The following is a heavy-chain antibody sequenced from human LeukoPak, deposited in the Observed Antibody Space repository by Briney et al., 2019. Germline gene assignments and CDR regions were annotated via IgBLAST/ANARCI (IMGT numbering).Heavy chain of an antibody. V-gene: IGHV2-5*02. CDR3: AHKPPYYYGSGSYYTFDY. J-gene: IGHJ4*02. CDR1: GFSLSTSGVG. Sequence: SGPTLVKPTQTLTLTCTFSGFSLSTSGVGVGWIRQPPGKALEWLALIYWDDDKRYSPSLKTRLTITKDTSKNQVVLTMTNMDPVDTATYYCAHKPPYYYGSGSYYTFDYWGQGTLVTVSS. CDR2: IYWDDDK. D-gene: IGHD3-10*01.